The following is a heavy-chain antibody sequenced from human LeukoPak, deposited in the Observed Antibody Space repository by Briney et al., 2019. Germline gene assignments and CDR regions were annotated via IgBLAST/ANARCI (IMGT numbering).Heavy chain of an antibody. D-gene: IGHD4-17*01. CDR3: TRMTTGHDY. J-gene: IGHJ4*02. V-gene: IGHV4-34*01. Sequence: SETLPLTCAVSGVSFNDYYWSWVRQTPGKGLEWIGEINHSGYTNDSPSLKSRVTLSIDTSRKQFSLNLRSVTVADSGIYYCTRMTTGHDYWGQGTLVTVSS. CDR2: INHSGYT. CDR1: GVSFNDYY.